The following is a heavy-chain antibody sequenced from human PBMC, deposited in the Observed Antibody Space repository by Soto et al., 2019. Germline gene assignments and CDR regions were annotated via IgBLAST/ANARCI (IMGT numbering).Heavy chain of an antibody. V-gene: IGHV4-31*03. CDR1: GASVSAGAYY. Sequence: PSETLSLTCTVSGASVSAGAYYWVWFRQRPGKVLEWVGYIYESGYTYYNTSLKSRLTISLDRSNNQFSLKLTSVTAADTAVYYCARGVTTIREVIVIVYYFDYWGPGTLVTVSS. CDR3: ARGVTTIREVIVIVYYFDY. CDR2: IYESGYT. J-gene: IGHJ4*02. D-gene: IGHD3-10*01.